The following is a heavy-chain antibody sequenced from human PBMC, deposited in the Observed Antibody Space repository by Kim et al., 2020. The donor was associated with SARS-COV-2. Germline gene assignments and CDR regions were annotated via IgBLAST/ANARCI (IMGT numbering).Heavy chain of an antibody. CDR3: GRAALGGSMPHFYD. CDR1: RDSMSSYY. Sequence: SETLSLTCSISRDSMSSYYRSWVRHLPGRGLEWIGYIYYGGNTDYNPSLKSGLSTSWDTSTGDFSLVVTSLSAADTAADYCGRAALGGSMPHFYDWGHG. J-gene: IGHJ4*01. CDR2: IYYGGNT. V-gene: IGHV4-59*01. D-gene: IGHD3-16*01.